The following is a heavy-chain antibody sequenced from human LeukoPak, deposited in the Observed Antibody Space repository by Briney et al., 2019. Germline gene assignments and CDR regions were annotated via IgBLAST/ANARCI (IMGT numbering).Heavy chain of an antibody. CDR1: GFTFSSYA. CDR2: ISGSGFST. CDR3: AKDIEVAITGHYFDL. Sequence: RSGGSLRLSCAASGFTFSSYAMSWVRQAPGKGLEWLSAISGSGFSTHYADSVKGRFTISRDNSKTTLFLQMNSLRAEDTALYYCAKDIEVAITGHYFDLWGRGTLVAVSS. J-gene: IGHJ2*01. V-gene: IGHV3-23*01. D-gene: IGHD3-22*01.